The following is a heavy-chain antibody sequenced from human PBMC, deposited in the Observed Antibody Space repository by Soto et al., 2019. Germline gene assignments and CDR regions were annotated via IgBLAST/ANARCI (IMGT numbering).Heavy chain of an antibody. Sequence: GGSLRLSCAASGFTFSSYGMHWVRQAPGKGLEWVAVISYDGSNKYYADSVKGRFTISRDNSKNTLYLQMNSLRAEDTAVYYCAPYYMVRGVIPLDYWGQGTLVTVSS. D-gene: IGHD3-10*01. J-gene: IGHJ4*02. CDR2: ISYDGSNK. CDR3: APYYMVRGVIPLDY. CDR1: GFTFSSYG. V-gene: IGHV3-30*03.